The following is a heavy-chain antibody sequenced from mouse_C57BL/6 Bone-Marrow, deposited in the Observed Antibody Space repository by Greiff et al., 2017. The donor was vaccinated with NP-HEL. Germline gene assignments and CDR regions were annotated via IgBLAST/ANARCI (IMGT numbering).Heavy chain of an antibody. CDR3: ARHYYYYGSSPFYYAMDY. D-gene: IGHD1-1*01. CDR1: GYTFTSYW. V-gene: IGHV1-64*01. Sequence: QVQLQQPGAELVKPGASVKLSCKASGYTFTSYWMHWVKQRPGQGLEWIGMIHPNSGSTNYTEKFKSKATLTVDKSSSTAYMQLSSLTSEDSAVYYCARHYYYYGSSPFYYAMDYWGQGTSVTVSS. CDR2: IHPNSGST. J-gene: IGHJ4*01.